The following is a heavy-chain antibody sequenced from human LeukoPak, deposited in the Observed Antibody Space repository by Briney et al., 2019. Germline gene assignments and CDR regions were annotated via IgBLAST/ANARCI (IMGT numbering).Heavy chain of an antibody. J-gene: IGHJ4*02. V-gene: IGHV3-23*01. Sequence: GGSLSLSCAASGLTISDYDWSWFRQAPGKGLEWVSGITSGFTPHYADSVKGRFTISRDNTKNTFHLQLNSLRAEDTAVYYCAKDYSESSLEVVILESWGQGTLVTVSS. D-gene: IGHD3-22*01. CDR1: GLTISDYD. CDR3: AKDYSESSLEVVILES. CDR2: ITSGFTP.